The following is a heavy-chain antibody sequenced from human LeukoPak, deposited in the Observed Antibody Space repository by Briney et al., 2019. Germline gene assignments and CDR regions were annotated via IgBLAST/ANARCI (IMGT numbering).Heavy chain of an antibody. J-gene: IGHJ4*02. Sequence: ASVKVSCKASGYTFTGYYMHWVRQAPGQGLEWMGWINPNSGGTNYAQKFQGRVTMTRDTSISTVYMELSSLRSEDTAVYYCATSELSFPPLDYWGQGTLVTVSS. D-gene: IGHD3-16*02. CDR1: GYTFTGYY. CDR3: ATSELSFPPLDY. V-gene: IGHV1-2*02. CDR2: INPNSGGT.